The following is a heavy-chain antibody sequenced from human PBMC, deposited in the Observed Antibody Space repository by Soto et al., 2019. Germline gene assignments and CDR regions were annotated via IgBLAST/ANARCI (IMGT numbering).Heavy chain of an antibody. CDR1: GYTFTIYD. CDR3: AAGEPRITMVRGVIEYYYGMDV. J-gene: IGHJ6*02. D-gene: IGHD3-10*01. V-gene: IGHV1-8*01. Sequence: ASVKVSCKASGYTFTIYDINWVRQATGQGLEWMGWMNPDSGNTNYAQKFQERVTMTRDMSTSTAYMELSSLRSEDTAVYYCAAGEPRITMVRGVIEYYYGMDVWGQGTTVTVSS. CDR2: MNPDSGNT.